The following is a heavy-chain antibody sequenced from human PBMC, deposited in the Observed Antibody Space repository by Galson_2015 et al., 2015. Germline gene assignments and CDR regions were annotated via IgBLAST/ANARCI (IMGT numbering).Heavy chain of an antibody. D-gene: IGHD6-13*01. J-gene: IGHJ4*02. CDR1: GFTFINYS. V-gene: IGHV3-21*01. CDR3: ATMAATATGNY. Sequence: SLRLSCAASGFTFINYSMNWVRQAPGKGLEWVSSIGISSSYIYYADSVKGRFTISRDNAKNSLYLQMNSLRVEDTAVYYCATMAATATGNYWGQGTLVTVSS. CDR2: IGISSSYI.